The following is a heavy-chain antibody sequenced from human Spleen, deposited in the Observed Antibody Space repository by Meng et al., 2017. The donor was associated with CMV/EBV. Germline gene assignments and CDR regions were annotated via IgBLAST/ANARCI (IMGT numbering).Heavy chain of an antibody. V-gene: IGHV1-18*01. CDR2: ISGSSDTT. CDR3: ARAPYDFWSNKGWFDP. J-gene: IGHJ5*02. CDR1: GYTFTSYG. Sequence: SGYTFTSYGISWVRQAPGQGLEWMGWISGSSDTTNYAQKVQGRVTMTRDTSTSTAYMELRSLRSDDTAVYYCARAPYDFWSNKGWFDPWGQGTLVTVSS. D-gene: IGHD3-3*01.